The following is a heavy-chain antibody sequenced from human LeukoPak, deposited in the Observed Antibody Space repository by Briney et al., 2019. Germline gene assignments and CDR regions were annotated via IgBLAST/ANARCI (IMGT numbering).Heavy chain of an antibody. CDR2: IYYSGST. D-gene: IGHD6-19*01. CDR3: ARHPSSSGLYYFDY. Sequence: KPSETLSLTLTVSGGSISSSSYYLGWIRPPPGKGLGGVGGIYYSGSTYYNPSLKSRVTISVDTSKNQFSLKLSSVTAADTAVYYCARHPSSSGLYYFDYWGQGTLVTVSS. CDR1: GGSISSSSYY. V-gene: IGHV4-39*01. J-gene: IGHJ4*02.